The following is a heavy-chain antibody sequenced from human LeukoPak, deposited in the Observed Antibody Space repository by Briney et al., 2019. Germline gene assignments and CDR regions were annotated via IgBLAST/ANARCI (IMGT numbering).Heavy chain of an antibody. CDR3: ARHTPENRRNGMDV. CDR2: IYYTGSI. D-gene: IGHD2/OR15-2a*01. J-gene: IGHJ6*02. Sequence: SETLSLTCTVSGVSISNYYWTWLRQPPGKGLEWIGYIYYTGSINYNPSLKSRVTISVDTSQNQFSLKLSSVTAADTAVYYCARHTPENRRNGMDVWGRGTTVTVSS. CDR1: GVSISNYY. V-gene: IGHV4-59*08.